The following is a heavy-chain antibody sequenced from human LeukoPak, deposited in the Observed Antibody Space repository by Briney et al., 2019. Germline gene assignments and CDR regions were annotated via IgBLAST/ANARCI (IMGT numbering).Heavy chain of an antibody. D-gene: IGHD6-13*01. V-gene: IGHV3-53*01. J-gene: IGHJ4*02. Sequence: GGSLRLSCAASGFTVSSNYMSWVRQAPGKGLEWVSVIYSGGSTYYADSVKGRFTISRDNSKNTLYLQMNSLRAEDTAVYYCAKEHRQGSWLDYWGQGTLVTVSS. CDR1: GFTVSSNY. CDR3: AKEHRQGSWLDY. CDR2: IYSGGST.